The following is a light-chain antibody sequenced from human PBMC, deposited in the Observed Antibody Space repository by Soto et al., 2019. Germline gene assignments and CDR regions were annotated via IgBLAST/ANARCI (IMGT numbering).Light chain of an antibody. CDR3: HQYAWSPLT. Sequence: IVLTQSPGTLSLSPGERATLSCRASQSVPKSYLGWYQQRPGQALRLLIYDVSNRATGIPDRFSGSESGTDYTLTISRLEPEDFAVYYCHQYAWSPLTFGQGTRLEI. CDR2: DVS. J-gene: IGKJ5*01. V-gene: IGKV3-20*01. CDR1: QSVPKSY.